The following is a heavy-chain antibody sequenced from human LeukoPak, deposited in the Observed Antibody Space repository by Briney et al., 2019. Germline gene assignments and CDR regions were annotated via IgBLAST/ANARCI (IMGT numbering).Heavy chain of an antibody. CDR3: ARMFYYDSRSYFDY. V-gene: IGHV6-1*01. CDR2: TYYRSKWYN. CDR1: GDSVSTNSAT. Sequence: SQTLSLTCAISGDSVSTNSATWDWIRQSPSRGLEWLGRTYYRSKWYNDYAVSVKSRITINPDTSKNQFSLQVNSVTPEDTAVYYCARMFYYDSRSYFDYWDQGTLVTVSS. D-gene: IGHD3-22*01. J-gene: IGHJ4*02.